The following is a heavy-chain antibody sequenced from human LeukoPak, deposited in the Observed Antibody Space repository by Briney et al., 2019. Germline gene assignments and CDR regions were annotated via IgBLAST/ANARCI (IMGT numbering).Heavy chain of an antibody. CDR2: ISSSSSYI. Sequence: GGSLRLSCAASGFTFSSYSMNWVRQAPGKGLEWVSSISSSSSYIYYADSVKGRFTISRDNAKNSLYLQMNSLGAEDTAVYYCARVWASSSWYPSHFDYWGQGTLVTVSS. J-gene: IGHJ4*02. CDR1: GFTFSSYS. D-gene: IGHD6-13*01. CDR3: ARVWASSSWYPSHFDY. V-gene: IGHV3-21*01.